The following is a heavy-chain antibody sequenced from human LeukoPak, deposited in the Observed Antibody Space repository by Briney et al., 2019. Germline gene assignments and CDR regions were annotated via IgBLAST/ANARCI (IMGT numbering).Heavy chain of an antibody. V-gene: IGHV3-7*01. J-gene: IGHJ4*02. CDR1: GFTFSSYW. CDR2: INHNGNVN. D-gene: IGHD3-10*01. CDR3: ARENYGSGSYPDFDY. Sequence: GGSLRLSCAASGFTFSSYWMNWARQAPGKGLEWVASINHNGNVNYYVDSVKGRFTISRDNAKNSLYLQMNSLRAEDTAVYYCARENYGSGSYPDFDYWGQGTLVTVSS.